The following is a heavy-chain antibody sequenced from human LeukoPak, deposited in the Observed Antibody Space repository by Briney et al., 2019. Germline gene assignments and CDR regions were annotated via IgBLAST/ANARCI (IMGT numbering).Heavy chain of an antibody. V-gene: IGHV4-34*01. J-gene: IGHJ4*02. D-gene: IGHD3-22*01. Sequence: PSETLSLTCAVYGGSFSGYYWSWIRQPPGKGLEWIGEINHSGSTNYNPSLKSRVTISVDTSKNQFSLKLSSVTAADTAVYYCARGKGYDSSGYYYYWGQGTLVTVSS. CDR1: GGSFSGYY. CDR2: INHSGST. CDR3: ARGKGYDSSGYYYY.